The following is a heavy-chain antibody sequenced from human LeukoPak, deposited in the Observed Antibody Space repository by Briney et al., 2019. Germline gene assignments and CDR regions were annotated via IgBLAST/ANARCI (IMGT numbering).Heavy chain of an antibody. Sequence: ASVTVSCMASGYTFTGYYMHWVRQAPGQGLEWMGRINLNSGGTNYAQQSQGRVTMTRDTSISTAYMELRRLRSDDTAVYYCARDRGYSYGYPFDYWGQGTLVTVSS. J-gene: IGHJ4*02. CDR2: INLNSGGT. CDR1: GYTFTGYY. D-gene: IGHD5-18*01. V-gene: IGHV1-2*06. CDR3: ARDRGYSYGYPFDY.